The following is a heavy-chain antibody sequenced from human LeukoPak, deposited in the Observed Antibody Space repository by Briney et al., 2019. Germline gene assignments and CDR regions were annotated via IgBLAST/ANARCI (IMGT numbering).Heavy chain of an antibody. D-gene: IGHD2-15*01. J-gene: IGHJ5*02. Sequence: SVKLSCKASGGTFSSYAINWVRQAPGQGLEWMGGIITIFGTANYTQKFPGRVTITADESTRTAYMELSRLRSEATAVYYCARDRRGYCSGGSCQPYNWFVPWGQGTLVTVSS. CDR1: GGTFSSYA. CDR3: ARDRRGYCSGGSCQPYNWFVP. V-gene: IGHV1-69*01. CDR2: IITIFGTA.